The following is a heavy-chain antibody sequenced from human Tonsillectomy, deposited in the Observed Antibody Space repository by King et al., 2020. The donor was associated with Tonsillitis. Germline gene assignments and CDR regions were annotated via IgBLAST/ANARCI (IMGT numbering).Heavy chain of an antibody. CDR3: ARPIVGATGDAFDI. CDR1: GFSLSTSGMR. D-gene: IGHD1-26*01. CDR2: IDWDDDK. V-gene: IGHV2-70*04. Sequence: VTLQESGPALVKPTQTLTLTCTFSGFSLSTSGMRVSWIRQPPGKALEWLARIDWDDDKFYSTSLKTRLTISKDTSKNQVVLTMTNMDPVDTATYYCARPIVGATGDAFDIWGQGTMVTVSS. J-gene: IGHJ3*02.